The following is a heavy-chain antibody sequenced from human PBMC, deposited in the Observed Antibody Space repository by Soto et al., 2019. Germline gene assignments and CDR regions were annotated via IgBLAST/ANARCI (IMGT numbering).Heavy chain of an antibody. D-gene: IGHD2-15*01. V-gene: IGHV3-30-3*01. CDR3: ARGDREDILVVVGARPGEYGIDI. CDR1: GFTFRNYA. CDR2: IAYDGSNA. J-gene: IGHJ6*02. Sequence: PGGSLRLSCAASGFTFRNYAMHWVRQAPGKGLECLAVIAYDGSNAFYRDSVKGRFTISRDNSKNTLYLHMNSLRSEDTGGYYCARGDREDILVVVGARPGEYGIDIWGQGTTVTVSS.